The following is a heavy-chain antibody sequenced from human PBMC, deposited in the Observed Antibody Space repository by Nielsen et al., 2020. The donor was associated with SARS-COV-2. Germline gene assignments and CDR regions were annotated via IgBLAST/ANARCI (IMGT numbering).Heavy chain of an antibody. D-gene: IGHD2-8*01. J-gene: IGHJ4*02. CDR3: ATDQYCPNGICSSGGRDY. CDR2: ISSSGSYI. Sequence: GESLKISCAASGFMVSDSYMSWIRQTPGKGLEWISYISSSGSYIYYADSVKGRFTISRDNAKNSLYLQMNSLRAEDTAVYYCATDQYCPNGICSSGGRDYWGQGTLVTVSS. V-gene: IGHV3-11*04. CDR1: GFMVSDSY.